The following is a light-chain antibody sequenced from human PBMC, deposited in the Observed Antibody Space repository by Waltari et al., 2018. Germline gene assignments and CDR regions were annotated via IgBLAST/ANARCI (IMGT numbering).Light chain of an antibody. J-gene: IGLJ2*01. CDR2: EVS. CDR1: SSDVGGYNY. Sequence: QSALTQPPSASGSPGQSVTISCTGTSSDVGGYNYVSWYQQHPGKAPKLMIYEVSKRPSGVPERCSGSKSGNTASLTVAGLQAEDEADYYCSSYAGSNNFDVVFGGGTKLTVL. CDR3: SSYAGSNNFDVV. V-gene: IGLV2-8*01.